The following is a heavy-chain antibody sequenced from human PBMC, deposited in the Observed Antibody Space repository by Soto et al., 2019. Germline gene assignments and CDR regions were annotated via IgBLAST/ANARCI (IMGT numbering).Heavy chain of an antibody. Sequence: SESLSLTCSLYSGSFSGYYWSWVRQPPGKGLEWIGEISKIGNTNYNPSLKSGASISIETSKKQFSHNLASGSAAATAGYYCGGAPKVSGSSQRPPDIWGQGTLVTVSS. CDR3: GGAPKVSGSSQRPPDI. CDR1: SGSFSGYY. V-gene: IGHV4-34*01. CDR2: ISKIGNT. D-gene: IGHD6-6*01. J-gene: IGHJ4*02.